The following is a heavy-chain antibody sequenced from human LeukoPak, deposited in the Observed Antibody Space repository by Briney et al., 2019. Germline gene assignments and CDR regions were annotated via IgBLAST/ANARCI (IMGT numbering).Heavy chain of an antibody. V-gene: IGHV1-2*02. CDR1: GFAFNGYY. Sequence: ASVKVSCKASGFAFNGYYMYWVRQAPGQGLEWMGWIKANSGATLYSEKFQGRVTMTRDMSIGTLYMELSSLTSDDTAVYYCTRDGDWHHQDFDLWGQGTPVTVSS. CDR3: TRDGDWHHQDFDL. CDR2: IKANSGAT. J-gene: IGHJ4*02. D-gene: IGHD2-21*02.